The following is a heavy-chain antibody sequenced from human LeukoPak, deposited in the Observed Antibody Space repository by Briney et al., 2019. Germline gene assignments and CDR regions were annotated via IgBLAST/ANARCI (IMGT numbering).Heavy chain of an antibody. CDR2: ISSSSSYI. Sequence: GGSLRLSCAASGFTFSSYSMNWVRQAPGKGLEWVSSISSSSSYIYYADSVKGRFTISRDNAKNSLYLQMNSLRAEDTAVYYCARGEIAARTFDYWGQGTLVTVSS. CDR3: ARGEIAARTFDY. CDR1: GFTFSSYS. J-gene: IGHJ4*02. D-gene: IGHD6-6*01. V-gene: IGHV3-21*01.